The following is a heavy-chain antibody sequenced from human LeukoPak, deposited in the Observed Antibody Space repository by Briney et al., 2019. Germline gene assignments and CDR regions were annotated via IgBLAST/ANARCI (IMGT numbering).Heavy chain of an antibody. J-gene: IGHJ4*02. CDR1: GYTFTSHS. Sequence: ASVKVSCKASGYTFTSHSINWLRQAPGQGLEWMGWITTNTGNPTYAQGFTGRFVFSLDTSVSTAYLQISSLKAEDTAVYYCARDASTIRFDYWGQGTLVTVSS. V-gene: IGHV7-4-1*02. CDR3: ARDASTIRFDY. D-gene: IGHD5-24*01. CDR2: ITTNTGNP.